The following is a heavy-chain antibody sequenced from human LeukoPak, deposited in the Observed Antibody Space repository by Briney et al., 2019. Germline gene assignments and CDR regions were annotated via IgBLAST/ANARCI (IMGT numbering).Heavy chain of an antibody. J-gene: IGHJ6*03. CDR1: GYTFTTYG. V-gene: IGHV1-18*01. CDR2: ISAYNGNT. Sequence: ASVKVSCKASGYTFTTYGISWVRRAPGQGLEWMGWISAYNGNTNYAQKFQGRVTMTTDTSTSTAYMELRSLRSDDTAVYYCARDHYYYYMDVWGKGTTVTVSS. CDR3: ARDHYYYYMDV.